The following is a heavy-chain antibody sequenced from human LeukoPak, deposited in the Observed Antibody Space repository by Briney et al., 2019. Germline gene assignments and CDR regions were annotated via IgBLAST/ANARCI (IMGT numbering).Heavy chain of an antibody. CDR1: GYTFTSYD. Sequence: GASVKVSCKASGYTFTSYDINWVRQATGQGLEWMGWMNPNSGNTGYAQKFQGRVTMTRNTSISTAYMELSSLRSEDTAVYYCARFSYGITPSAFDIWGQGTMVTVSS. CDR3: ARFSYGITPSAFDI. V-gene: IGHV1-8*01. J-gene: IGHJ3*02. CDR2: MNPNSGNT. D-gene: IGHD3-10*01.